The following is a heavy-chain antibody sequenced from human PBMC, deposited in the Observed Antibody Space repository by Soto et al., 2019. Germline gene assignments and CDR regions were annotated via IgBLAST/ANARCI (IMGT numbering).Heavy chain of an antibody. D-gene: IGHD6-19*01. CDR1: GFTFSSYG. V-gene: IGHV3-33*01. Sequence: QVQLVESGGGVVQPGRSLRLSCAASGFTFSSYGMHWVRQAPGKGLEWVAVIWYDGSNKYYADSVKGRFTISRDNSKNTLYLQMNSLRAEDTAVYYCARDLGIAVAWPGLWGQGTTVTVSS. CDR3: ARDLGIAVAWPGL. CDR2: IWYDGSNK. J-gene: IGHJ6*02.